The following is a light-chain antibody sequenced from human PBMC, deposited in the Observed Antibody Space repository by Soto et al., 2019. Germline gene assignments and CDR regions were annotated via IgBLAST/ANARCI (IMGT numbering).Light chain of an antibody. CDR1: SSDVGGYNY. CDR2: DVS. J-gene: IGLJ2*01. CDR3: SSYTSSSTVV. V-gene: IGLV2-14*01. Sequence: QSALTQPDSVSGSPGQSITISCTGTSSDVGGYNYVSWYQQHPGKAPKLMIYDVSNRPSGVSNRFSGAKSANTASLTISGLQAEDEADYYCSSYTSSSTVVFGGGTKLTVL.